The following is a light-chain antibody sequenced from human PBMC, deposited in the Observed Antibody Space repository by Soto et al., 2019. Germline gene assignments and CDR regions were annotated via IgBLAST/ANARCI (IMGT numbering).Light chain of an antibody. CDR1: QGVSTW. Sequence: DIQMTQSPSSVSASVGDRVTITCRASQGVSTWLAWYQQKPGKAPNLLIYTASSLQSGVPSRFSGSGSGTDFTLTISSVEPEDFATYYCQQYNSYSWTFGQGTKVDIK. CDR3: QQYNSYSWT. V-gene: IGKV1D-16*01. J-gene: IGKJ1*01. CDR2: TAS.